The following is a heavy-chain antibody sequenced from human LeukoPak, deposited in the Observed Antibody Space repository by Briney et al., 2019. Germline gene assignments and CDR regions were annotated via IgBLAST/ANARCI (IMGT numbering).Heavy chain of an antibody. CDR1: GYTFTSYG. CDR2: ISAYNGNT. J-gene: IGHJ3*02. D-gene: IGHD3-9*01. CDR3: ARDSARVRDYDILTGYLKGAFDI. V-gene: IGHV1-18*01. Sequence: ASVKVSCKASGYTFTSYGISWVRQAPGQGLEWMGWISAYNGNTNYAQKLQGRVTMTTDTSTSTAYMELRSLRSDDTAVYYCARDSARVRDYDILTGYLKGAFDIWGQGTMVTVSS.